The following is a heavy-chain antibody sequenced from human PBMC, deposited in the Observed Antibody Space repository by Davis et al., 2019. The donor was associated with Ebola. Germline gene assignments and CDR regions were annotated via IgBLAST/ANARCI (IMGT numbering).Heavy chain of an antibody. CDR1: GFTFSNNW. V-gene: IGHV3-7*01. CDR2: IKPDGSER. J-gene: IGHJ4*02. D-gene: IGHD4-17*01. Sequence: PGGSLRLSCAASGFTFSNNWMAWVHQAPGKGLEWVANIKPDGSERHHVDSVKGCFTISRDNAKSTLYLQMNSLTAEDTAVYYCVRTTYGAPEYWGQGTLVTVSS. CDR3: VRTTYGAPEY.